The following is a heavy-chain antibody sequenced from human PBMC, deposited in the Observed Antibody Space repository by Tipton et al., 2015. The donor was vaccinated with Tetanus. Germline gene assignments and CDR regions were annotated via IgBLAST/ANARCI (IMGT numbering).Heavy chain of an antibody. CDR1: GYMFSSHW. Sequence: QLVQSGAEVKQPGESLKISCKGSGYMFSSHWIGWVRQVPGKGLEWLGTIYPGDSYSTYSPSFEGQVTISVDRSIDTAYLQWSSLKASDPAVYYCARPLTSVAFGGFAFDVWGQGTLVTVSS. CDR3: ARPLTSVAFGGFAFDV. V-gene: IGHV5-51*01. CDR2: IYPGDSYS. J-gene: IGHJ3*01. D-gene: IGHD3-16*01.